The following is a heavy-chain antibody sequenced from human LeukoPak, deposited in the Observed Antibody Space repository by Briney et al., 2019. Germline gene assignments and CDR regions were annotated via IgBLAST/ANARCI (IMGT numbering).Heavy chain of an antibody. Sequence: SETLSLTCTVSGGSISRSGYYWGWIRQTPGKGLEWIGSIYYSGSTYYKSSLKSRVTISVDTSKNQFSLKLSSVTAADTAVYYCARGVLGLGYCSSTSCSTNNWFDPWGQGTLVTVSS. CDR2: IYYSGST. D-gene: IGHD2-2*01. J-gene: IGHJ5*02. V-gene: IGHV4-39*07. CDR1: GGSISRSGYY. CDR3: ARGVLGLGYCSSTSCSTNNWFDP.